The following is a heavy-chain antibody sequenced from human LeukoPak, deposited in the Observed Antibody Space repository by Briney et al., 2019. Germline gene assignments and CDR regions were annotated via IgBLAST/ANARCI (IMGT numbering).Heavy chain of an antibody. CDR2: IKSKTDGGTT. V-gene: IGHV3-15*01. Sequence: GGSLRLSCAASGFTVSSNYMTWVRQAPGKGLEWVGRIKSKTDGGTTDYAAPVKGRFTISRDDSKNTLYLQMNSLKTEDTAVYYCTTDPDGDDYYYYYGMDVWGQGTTVTVSS. CDR1: GFTVSSNY. J-gene: IGHJ6*02. D-gene: IGHD4-17*01. CDR3: TTDPDGDDYYYYYGMDV.